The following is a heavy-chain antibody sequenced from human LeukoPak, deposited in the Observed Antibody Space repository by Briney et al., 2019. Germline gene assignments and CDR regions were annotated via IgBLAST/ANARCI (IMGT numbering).Heavy chain of an antibody. J-gene: IGHJ4*02. V-gene: IGHV4-4*07. D-gene: IGHD5-12*01. Sequence: SETLSLTCTVSGGSISSYYWSWIRQPAGKGLEWIGRIYTSGSTNYNPSLKSRVTMSVDTSKNQFSLKLSSVTAADTAVYYCARERAAGYSGYDPYFDYWGQGTLVTVSS. CDR2: IYTSGST. CDR1: GGSISSYY. CDR3: ARERAAGYSGYDPYFDY.